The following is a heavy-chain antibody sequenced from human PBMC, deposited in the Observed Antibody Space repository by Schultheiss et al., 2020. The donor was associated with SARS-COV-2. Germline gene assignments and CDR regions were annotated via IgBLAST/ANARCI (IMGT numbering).Heavy chain of an antibody. CDR1: GYTFTGYY. D-gene: IGHD4-17*01. Sequence: ASVKVSCKASGYTFTGYYMHWVRQAPGQGLEWMGWINPNSGGTNYAQKFQGRVTMTRDTSISTAYMELSRLRSDDTAVYYCVISATTVPNEYYYYGMDVWGQGTTVTVSS. J-gene: IGHJ6*02. CDR2: INPNSGGT. V-gene: IGHV1-2*02. CDR3: VISATTVPNEYYYYGMDV.